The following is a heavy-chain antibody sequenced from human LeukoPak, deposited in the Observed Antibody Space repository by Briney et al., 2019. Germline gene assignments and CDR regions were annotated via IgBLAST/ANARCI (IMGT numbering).Heavy chain of an antibody. J-gene: IGHJ4*02. D-gene: IGHD6-19*01. CDR2: IYTSGST. CDR3: ARGGIAVAANDY. V-gene: IGHV4-61*02. Sequence: SETLSLTCTVSGGSISSGSYYWSWIRQPAGKGLEWIGRIYTSGSTNYNPSLKSRVTISVDTSKNQFPLKLSSVTAADTAVYYCARGGIAVAANDYWGQGTLVTVSS. CDR1: GGSISSGSYY.